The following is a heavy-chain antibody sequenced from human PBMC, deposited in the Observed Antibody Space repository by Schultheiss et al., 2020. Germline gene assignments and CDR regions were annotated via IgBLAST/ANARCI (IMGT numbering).Heavy chain of an antibody. D-gene: IGHD2-15*01. CDR2: VTWNSGTI. CDR1: GFSLDDHA. CDR3: AKGVVAATRGDAFDI. J-gene: IGHJ3*02. Sequence: GGSLRLSCAASGFSLDDHAMHWVRQVPGKGLEWVSGVTWNSGTIDYVDSVKGRFTISRDNAKNSLYLQMNSLRPEDTAVYYCAKGVVAATRGDAFDIWGQGTMVTVAS. V-gene: IGHV3-9*01.